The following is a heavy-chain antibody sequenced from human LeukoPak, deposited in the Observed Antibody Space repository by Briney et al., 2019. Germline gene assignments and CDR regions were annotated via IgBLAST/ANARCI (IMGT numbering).Heavy chain of an antibody. CDR3: AIVRRAGSFDY. D-gene: IGHD6-19*01. CDR2: ISYDGSNK. V-gene: IGHV3-30*03. Sequence: GRSLRLSCAASGFTFSSYGMHWVRQAPGKGLEWVAVISYDGSNKYYADSVKGRFTISRDNFKNTLYLQMNSLRAEDTAVYYCAIVRRAGSFDYWGQGTLVTVSS. CDR1: GFTFSSYG. J-gene: IGHJ4*02.